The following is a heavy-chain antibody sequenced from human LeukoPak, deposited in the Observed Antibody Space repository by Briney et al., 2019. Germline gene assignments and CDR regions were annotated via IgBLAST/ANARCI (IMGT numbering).Heavy chain of an antibody. CDR3: ARGSSSCLDY. Sequence: ASVKVSCKASGYTFTSYYMHWVRQAPGQGLEWMGIINPSGGSTSYAQKFQGRVTMTRNTSISTAYMELSSLRSEDTAVYYCARGSSSCLDYWGQGTLVTVSS. V-gene: IGHV1-46*01. CDR2: INPSGGST. CDR1: GYTFTSYY. D-gene: IGHD6-13*01. J-gene: IGHJ4*02.